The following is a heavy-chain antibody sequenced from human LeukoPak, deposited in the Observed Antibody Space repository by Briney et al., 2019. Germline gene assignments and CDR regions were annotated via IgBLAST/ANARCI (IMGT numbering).Heavy chain of an antibody. CDR1: GFTFSSYW. Sequence: PGGSLRLSCAASGFTFSSYWMSWVRQAPGKGLEWVANIKQDGSEKYYVDSVKGRFTISRDNAKNSLYLQMNSLRAEDTAVYYCARFKLSQVRYKVTTDYYYMDVWGKGTTVTVSS. CDR3: ARFKLSQVRYKVTTDYYYMDV. V-gene: IGHV3-7*01. D-gene: IGHD4-17*01. J-gene: IGHJ6*03. CDR2: IKQDGSEK.